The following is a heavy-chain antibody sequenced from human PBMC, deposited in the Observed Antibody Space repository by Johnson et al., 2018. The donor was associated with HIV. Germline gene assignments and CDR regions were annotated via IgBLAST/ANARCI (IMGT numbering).Heavy chain of an antibody. Sequence: VLLVESGGGLVQPGRSLRLSCAASGFTFDDYAMHWVRQAPGKGLEWVSGISWNSGSIGYADSVKGRFTISIDNAKNSLYLQMNSLRAEDTAVYYCAKGNYYDSSGYYGSTHAFDIWGQGTMVTVSS. D-gene: IGHD3-22*01. J-gene: IGHJ3*02. V-gene: IGHV3-9*01. CDR2: ISWNSGSI. CDR1: GFTFDDYA. CDR3: AKGNYYDSSGYYGSTHAFDI.